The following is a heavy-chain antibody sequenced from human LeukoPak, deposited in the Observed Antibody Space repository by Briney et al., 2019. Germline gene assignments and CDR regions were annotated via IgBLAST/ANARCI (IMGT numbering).Heavy chain of an antibody. Sequence: SETLSLTCTVSGGSISSSSYYWSWIRQPPGKGLEWIGYIYYSGSTNYNPSLKSRVTISVDTSKNQFSLKLSSVTAADTAVYYCARAEYYDTLYYFDYWGQGTLVTVSS. CDR2: IYYSGST. D-gene: IGHD3-22*01. CDR3: ARAEYYDTLYYFDY. J-gene: IGHJ4*02. CDR1: GGSISSSSYY. V-gene: IGHV4-61*01.